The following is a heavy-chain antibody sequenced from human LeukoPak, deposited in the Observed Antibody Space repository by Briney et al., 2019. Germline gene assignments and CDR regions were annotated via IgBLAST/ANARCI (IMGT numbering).Heavy chain of an antibody. Sequence: ASVKVSCKASGFTFTKSALQWVRQARGQRLEWIGWIVVGSGNTDYAQKFQERVTITRDMFTSTAYMELSSLRSEDTAVYYCAGAHIAVAAQPFDYWGQGTLVTVSS. CDR2: IVVGSGNT. CDR1: GFTFTKSA. V-gene: IGHV1-58*01. CDR3: AGAHIAVAAQPFDY. J-gene: IGHJ4*02. D-gene: IGHD6-19*01.